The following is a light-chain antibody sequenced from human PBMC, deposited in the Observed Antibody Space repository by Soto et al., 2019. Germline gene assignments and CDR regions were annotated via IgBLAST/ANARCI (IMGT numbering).Light chain of an antibody. CDR1: QIISSW. Sequence: DIQMTQSPSTLSASVGDRVTITCRASQIISSWLVWYQQKPGKAPKLLIYKASSLESGVPSRFSGSGSGTEFTLTISSLQPDDFATYYCQQYNSYWTFGQGTNVEIK. CDR3: QQYNSYWT. V-gene: IGKV1-5*03. CDR2: KAS. J-gene: IGKJ1*01.